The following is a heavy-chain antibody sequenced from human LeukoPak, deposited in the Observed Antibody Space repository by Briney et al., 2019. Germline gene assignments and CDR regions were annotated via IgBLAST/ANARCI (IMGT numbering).Heavy chain of an antibody. CDR1: GFTFSNYA. D-gene: IGHD3/OR15-3a*01. CDR2: ISGGGGMP. Sequence: GGSLRLSCAASGFTFSNYAMTWVRQAPGKGLEWVSGISGGGGMPYYTDSVKGRFTISRDNSKNTLYLQMNSLRAEDTAVYYCAKDLYYDFWTEMDVWGQGTTVTVSS. V-gene: IGHV3-23*01. CDR3: AKDLYYDFWTEMDV. J-gene: IGHJ6*02.